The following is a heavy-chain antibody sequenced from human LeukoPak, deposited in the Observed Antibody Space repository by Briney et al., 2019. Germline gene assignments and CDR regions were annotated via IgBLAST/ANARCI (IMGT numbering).Heavy chain of an antibody. CDR2: IDPNGAGT. Sequence: ASVKVSCKASGYTFTSYYMHWVRQAPGQGLEWMGRIDPNGAGTFYAQKFQGRVTMTRDTSISTAYLDLSRLRSDDTAVYYCARDVGVGDYYWGQGTLVTVSS. D-gene: IGHD3-10*01. CDR1: GYTFTSYY. CDR3: ARDVGVGDYY. V-gene: IGHV1-2*06. J-gene: IGHJ4*02.